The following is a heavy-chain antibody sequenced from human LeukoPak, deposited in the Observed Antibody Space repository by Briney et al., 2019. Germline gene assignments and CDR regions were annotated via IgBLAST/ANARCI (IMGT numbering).Heavy chain of an antibody. D-gene: IGHD3-3*02. J-gene: IGHJ4*02. CDR1: GFIVTNAW. V-gene: IGHV3-15*07. CDR3: TTGIRGD. Sequence: GGSLRLSCAASGFIVTNAWMNWVRQAPGKGLEWVGRIQSKTDGGKTDYAAPVKGRFTIPRDDSKNTLYLQMNSLKTEDTAIYYCTTGIRGDWGQGTLVTVSS. CDR2: IQSKTDGGKT.